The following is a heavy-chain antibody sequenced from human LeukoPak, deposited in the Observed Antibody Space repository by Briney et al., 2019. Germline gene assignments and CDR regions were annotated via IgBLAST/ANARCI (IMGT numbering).Heavy chain of an antibody. J-gene: IGHJ3*01. D-gene: IGHD3-22*01. V-gene: IGHV1-2*02. CDR3: AKSSRAIVQPTSNAFDL. Sequence: ASVTVSCKASGYTFTDYYMHWVRQAPGQGLEWMGWINPNRGGTHYAQNLQGRVTMSRDTSIGTAYMELSRLTSDDTAVYYCAKSSRAIVQPTSNAFDLWGQGTMVTVSS. CDR1: GYTFTDYY. CDR2: INPNRGGT.